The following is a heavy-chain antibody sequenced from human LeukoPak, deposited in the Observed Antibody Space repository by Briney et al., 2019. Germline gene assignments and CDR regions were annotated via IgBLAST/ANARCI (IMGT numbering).Heavy chain of an antibody. CDR3: ARDLEQWLVQGHFQH. J-gene: IGHJ1*01. Sequence: SGGSLRLPCAASGFTFSSYGMHWVRQAPGKGLEWVAIIWYDGDNKYYADSVKGRFTISRDNSKNTLYLQMNSLRAEDTAVYYCARDLEQWLVQGHFQHWGQGTLVTVSS. CDR1: GFTFSSYG. D-gene: IGHD6-19*01. CDR2: IWYDGDNK. V-gene: IGHV3-33*01.